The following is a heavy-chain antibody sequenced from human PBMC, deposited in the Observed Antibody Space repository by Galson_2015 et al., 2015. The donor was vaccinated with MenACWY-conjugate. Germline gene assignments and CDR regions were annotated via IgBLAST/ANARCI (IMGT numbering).Heavy chain of an antibody. V-gene: IGHV3-23*01. CDR3: AKPRGILATIHGGMDV. J-gene: IGHJ6*02. CDR2: ISGCGAST. CDR1: GFTFSTYA. D-gene: IGHD5-12*01. Sequence: SLRLSCAASGFTFSTYAMSWVRQAPGEGLEWVSTISGCGASTYYADSVKGRFTISRDKSKSTLYLQMNSLRAEDTAVYYCAKPRGILATIHGGMDVWGQGTTVTVSS.